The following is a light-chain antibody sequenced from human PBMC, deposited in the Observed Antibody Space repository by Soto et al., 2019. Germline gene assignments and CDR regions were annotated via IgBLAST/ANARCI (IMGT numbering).Light chain of an antibody. J-gene: IGKJ1*01. V-gene: IGKV3-20*01. CDR2: GAS. CDR1: QSVSSSY. Sequence: EIVLTQSPCTLSLSPGERSSLSCSSIQSVSSSYLAWYQQKPGQAPRLLIYGASSRATGIPDRFSGSGSGTDFTLTISRLEPEDFAVYYCQQYGSSPAWTFGQGTKVDIK. CDR3: QQYGSSPAWT.